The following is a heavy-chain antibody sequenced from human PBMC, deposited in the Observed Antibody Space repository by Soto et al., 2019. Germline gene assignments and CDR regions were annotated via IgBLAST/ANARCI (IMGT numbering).Heavy chain of an antibody. V-gene: IGHV4-59*01. CDR3: ARDSGYNYGYFRWFDP. Sequence: SETLSLTCTVSGGSISNYYWSWIRQPPGKGLEWIGHIFYSGSTNYNPALKSRVTISVDTSKNQFSLKLSSVTAADTAVYYCARDSGYNYGYFRWFDPWGQGTLLTVYS. CDR1: GGSISNYY. J-gene: IGHJ5*02. CDR2: IFYSGST. D-gene: IGHD5-18*01.